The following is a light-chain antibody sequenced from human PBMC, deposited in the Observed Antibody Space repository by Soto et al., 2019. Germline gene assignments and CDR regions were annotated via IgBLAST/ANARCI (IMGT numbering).Light chain of an antibody. CDR2: DAS. J-gene: IGKJ1*01. CDR3: QQYNSWWT. Sequence: DIQMTQSPSTLSASVGDRVTITCRASQSISSWFAWYQQKPGKAPKLLIYDASSLESGVPSRFSGSGSGTEFTLTISSLQPDDFATYYCQQYNSWWTFGQGTKVEIK. CDR1: QSISSW. V-gene: IGKV1-5*01.